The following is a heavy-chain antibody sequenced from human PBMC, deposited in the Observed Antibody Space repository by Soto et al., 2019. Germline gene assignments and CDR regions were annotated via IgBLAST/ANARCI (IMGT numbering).Heavy chain of an antibody. CDR1: GFTFSSYA. CDR2: ISGSGGST. CDR3: AKGMLGYCSSTSCYVFDY. Sequence: GESLKISCAASGFTFSSYAMSWVRQAPGKGLEWVSAISGSGGSTYYADSVKGRFTISRDNSKNTLYLQMNSLRAEDTAVYYCAKGMLGYCSSTSCYVFDYWGQGTLVTVSS. D-gene: IGHD2-2*01. V-gene: IGHV3-23*01. J-gene: IGHJ4*02.